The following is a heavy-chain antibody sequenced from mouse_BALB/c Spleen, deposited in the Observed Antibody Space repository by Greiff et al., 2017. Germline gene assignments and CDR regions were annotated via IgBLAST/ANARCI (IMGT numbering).Heavy chain of an antibody. CDR1: GYSITSDYA. D-gene: IGHD2-3*01. CDR2: ISYSGST. V-gene: IGHV3-2*02. CDR3: ARDGYSYYFDY. Sequence: DVQLQESGPGLVKPSQSLSLTCTVTGYSITSDYAWNWIRQFPGNKLEWMGYISYSGSTSYNPSLKSRISITRDTSKNQFFLQLNSVTTEDTATYYCARDGYSYYFDYWGQGTTLTVSS. J-gene: IGHJ2*01.